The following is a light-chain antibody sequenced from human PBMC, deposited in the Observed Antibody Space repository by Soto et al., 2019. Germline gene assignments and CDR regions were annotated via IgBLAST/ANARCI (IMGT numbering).Light chain of an antibody. V-gene: IGKV3-15*01. CDR2: DAS. CDR1: QSVSSN. CDR3: QQYNKWPRT. J-gene: IGKJ1*01. Sequence: EIVMTQSPATLSVSPGERVTLSCRASQSVSSNLVWYHQKPGRAPRLLIYDASTRATGIPARYSGSGSGTEFNFTISSLQSEDFAVYFCQQYNKWPRTFGQGTKVDIK.